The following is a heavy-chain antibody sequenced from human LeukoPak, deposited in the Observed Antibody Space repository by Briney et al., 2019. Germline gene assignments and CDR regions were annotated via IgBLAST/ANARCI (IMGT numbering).Heavy chain of an antibody. Sequence: GGSLRLSCAASGFTFSTYWMHWVRQAPGKGLVWVSRINSDGDSTNYADSVKGRFTISRDNAKNTLYLQMDSLRAEDTAVDYCASGYSSDYGGNTYWGQGALVTVSS. CDR3: ASGYSSDYGGNTY. CDR2: INSDGDST. J-gene: IGHJ4*02. CDR1: GFTFSTYW. D-gene: IGHD4-23*01. V-gene: IGHV3-74*01.